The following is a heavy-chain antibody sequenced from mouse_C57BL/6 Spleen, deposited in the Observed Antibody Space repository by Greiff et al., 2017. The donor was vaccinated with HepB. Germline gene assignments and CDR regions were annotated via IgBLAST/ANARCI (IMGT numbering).Heavy chain of an antibody. Sequence: VQLQQPGAELVKPGASVKLSCKASGYTFTSYWMHWVKQRPGQGLEWIGMIHPNSGSTNYNQKFKSKATLTVDKSSSTAYMQLSSLTSEDSAVYYCARCEDYYGTFFDYWGQGTTLTVSS. D-gene: IGHD1-1*01. CDR3: ARCEDYYGTFFDY. V-gene: IGHV1-64*01. J-gene: IGHJ2*01. CDR2: IHPNSGST. CDR1: GYTFTSYW.